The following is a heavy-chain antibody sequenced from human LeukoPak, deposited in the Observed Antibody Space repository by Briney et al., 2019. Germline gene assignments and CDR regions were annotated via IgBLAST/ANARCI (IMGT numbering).Heavy chain of an antibody. CDR3: AKDVAYSSTWYPFDY. Sequence: GGSLRLSCAASGFIFSSYAMSWVRQAPGKGLEWASVISGSGTTTYYADSVKGRFTISRDNSKKTLYLQMNSLRAEDTAVYYCAKDVAYSSTWYPFDYWGQGTLVTVSS. CDR1: GFIFSSYA. D-gene: IGHD6-13*01. V-gene: IGHV3-23*01. J-gene: IGHJ4*02. CDR2: ISGSGTTT.